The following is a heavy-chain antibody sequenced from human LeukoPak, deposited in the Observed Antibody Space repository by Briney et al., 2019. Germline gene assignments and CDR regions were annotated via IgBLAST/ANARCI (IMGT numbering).Heavy chain of an antibody. CDR3: ARGSCSSTSCYVFSLDFDY. CDR2: MDPNSGNT. J-gene: IGHJ4*02. D-gene: IGHD2-2*01. CDR1: GYTFTSYD. V-gene: IGHV1-8*01. Sequence: ASVKVSCKASGYTFTSYDINWVRQATGQGLEGMGWMDPNSGNTGYAQKFQGRVTKTRNASISTAYMELSSLRSEDTAVYYCARGSCSSTSCYVFSLDFDYWGQGTLVTVSS.